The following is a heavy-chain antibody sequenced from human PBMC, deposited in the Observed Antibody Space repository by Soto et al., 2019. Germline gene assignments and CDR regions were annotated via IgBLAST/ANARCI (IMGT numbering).Heavy chain of an antibody. Sequence: SVKVSCKASGGTFSSYSISWVRQAPGQGLEWMGGIIPIFATANYAQKFQGRVMITVDESTSTAYMELSSLRSEDTAVYYCARSVSFRYQLLKRGMDVWGQGTTVTVSS. D-gene: IGHD2-2*01. J-gene: IGHJ6*02. V-gene: IGHV1-69*13. CDR3: ARSVSFRYQLLKRGMDV. CDR1: GGTFSSYS. CDR2: IIPIFATA.